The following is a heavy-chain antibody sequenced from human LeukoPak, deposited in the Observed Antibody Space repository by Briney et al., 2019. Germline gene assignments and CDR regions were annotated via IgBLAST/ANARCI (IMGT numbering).Heavy chain of an antibody. V-gene: IGHV4-39*01. CDR3: ASLYCSGVSCYSSNWFDP. CDR1: GGSISSSTYY. D-gene: IGHD2-15*01. J-gene: IGHJ5*02. CDR2: IYYSGST. Sequence: PSETLSLTCTVSGGSISSSTYYWGWIRQPPGKGLEWIGSIYYSGSTYYNPSLKSRVTISVDTSKNQFSLKLTSVAAADTAVYYCASLYCSGVSCYSSNWFDPWGQGTLVTVSS.